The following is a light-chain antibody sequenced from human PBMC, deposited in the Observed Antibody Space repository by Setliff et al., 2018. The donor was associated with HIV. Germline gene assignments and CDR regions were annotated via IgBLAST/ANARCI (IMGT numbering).Light chain of an antibody. CDR3: CSNTGSNTLV. CDR2: QAT. CDR1: SNDVGRYDL. J-gene: IGLJ1*01. V-gene: IGLV2-23*01. Sequence: SALTQPASVSGSPGQSITISCTGTSNDVGRYDLVSWYQQHPARAPKLIIYQATRRPSGVSNRFSGSKSGNVASLTISGLQAEDEADYYCCSNTGSNTLVFGTGTKGTVL.